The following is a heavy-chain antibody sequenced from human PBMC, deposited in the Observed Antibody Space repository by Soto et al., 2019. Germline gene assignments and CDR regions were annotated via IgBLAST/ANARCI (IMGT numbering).Heavy chain of an antibody. J-gene: IGHJ3*01. Sequence: SETLSLTCDVYGGSFSGYFWNWVRQSPGKGLEWIGKVNHNGRNNYNPSLKSRVTISLDMSKKQISLKLTSVTAADTAVYYCARGGSSDWQVAFDFWGQGTMVTVSS. CDR2: VNHNGRN. V-gene: IGHV4-34*01. CDR3: ARGGSSDWQVAFDF. D-gene: IGHD6-19*01. CDR1: GGSFSGYF.